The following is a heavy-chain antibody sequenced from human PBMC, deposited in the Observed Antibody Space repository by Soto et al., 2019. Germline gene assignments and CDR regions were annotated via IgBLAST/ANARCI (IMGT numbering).Heavy chain of an antibody. CDR2: IVPMHRTA. CDR1: GGTFSSYT. J-gene: IGHJ6*02. D-gene: IGHD3-9*01. V-gene: IGHV1-69*16. CDR3: ARDCGNTDCFDMDV. Sequence: QVRLVQSGAEVKKPGSSVKVSCEASGGTFSSYTFSWVRQAPGHGLEWMGGIVPMHRTANYAQKFQGRVSIRPNESTNTVHMELSSLSPDDTAVYYCARDCGNTDCFDMDVWGQGTTVIVSS.